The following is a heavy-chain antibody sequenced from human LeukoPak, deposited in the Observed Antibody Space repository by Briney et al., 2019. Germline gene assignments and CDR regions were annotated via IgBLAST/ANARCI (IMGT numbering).Heavy chain of an antibody. J-gene: IGHJ4*02. CDR1: GFTFDDYA. V-gene: IGHV3-9*01. Sequence: PGGSLRLSCAASGFTFDDYAMHWVRQAPGKGLEWVSGISWNSGSIGYADSVKGRFTISRDNAKNSLYLQMNSLRAEDTAVYYCAKESVGVVVPAATRSVFDYWGQGTLVTVSS. D-gene: IGHD2-2*01. CDR3: AKESVGVVVPAATRSVFDY. CDR2: ISWNSGSI.